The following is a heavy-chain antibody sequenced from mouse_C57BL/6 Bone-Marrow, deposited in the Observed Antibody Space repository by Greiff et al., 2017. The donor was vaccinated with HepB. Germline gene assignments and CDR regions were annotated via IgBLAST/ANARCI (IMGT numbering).Heavy chain of an antibody. CDR1: GYTFTSYW. V-gene: IGHV1-69*01. D-gene: IGHD3-2*02. CDR2: IDPSDSYT. Sequence: QVQLQQPGAELVMPGASVKLSCKASGYTFTSYWMHWVKQRPGQGLEWIGEIDPSDSYTNYNQKFKGKSTLTVDKSSSTAYMQLSSLTSEDSAVYYCARALRLPYYFDYWGQCTTLTVSS. CDR3: ARALRLPYYFDY. J-gene: IGHJ2*01.